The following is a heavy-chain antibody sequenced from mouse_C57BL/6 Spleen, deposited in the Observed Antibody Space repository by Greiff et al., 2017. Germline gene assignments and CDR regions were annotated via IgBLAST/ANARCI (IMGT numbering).Heavy chain of an antibody. CDR2: IDPENGDT. CDR1: GFNIKDDY. CDR3: TTSSAQATSAMDY. Sequence: EVKLLESGAELVRPGASVKLSCTASGFNIKDDYMHWVKQRPEQGLEWIGWIDPENGDTEYAAKFQGKATITADTSSSTAYLQLSSLTSEDTAVYYCTTSSAQATSAMDYWGQGTSGTVSS. J-gene: IGHJ4*01. D-gene: IGHD3-2*02. V-gene: IGHV14-4*01.